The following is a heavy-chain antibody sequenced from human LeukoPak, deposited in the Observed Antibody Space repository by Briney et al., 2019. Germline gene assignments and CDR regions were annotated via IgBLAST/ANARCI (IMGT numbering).Heavy chain of an antibody. CDR2: ISWNSGGI. CDR1: GFTFDDYA. Sequence: TGGSLRLSCAASGFTFDDYAMHWVRQAPGKGLEWVSGISWNSGGIGYADSVKGRFTISRDNAKNSLYLQMNSLRAEDTALYYCAKDEVTATVLGYMDVWGKGTTVTVSS. D-gene: IGHD5-18*01. V-gene: IGHV3-9*01. CDR3: AKDEVTATVLGYMDV. J-gene: IGHJ6*03.